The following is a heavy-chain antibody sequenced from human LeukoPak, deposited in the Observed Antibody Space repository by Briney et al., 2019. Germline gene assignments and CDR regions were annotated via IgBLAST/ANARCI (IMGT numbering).Heavy chain of an antibody. V-gene: IGHV4-61*02. J-gene: IGHJ6*03. Sequence: SQTLSLTCTVSDGSISSGSYYWSWIRQPAGKGLEWIGRIYTSGSTNYNPSLKSRVTTSVDTSKNQFSLKLSSVTAADTAVYYCARIAGHYYYYMDVWGKGTTVTVSS. CDR3: ARIAGHYYYYMDV. CDR2: IYTSGST. CDR1: DGSISSGSYY. D-gene: IGHD3-10*01.